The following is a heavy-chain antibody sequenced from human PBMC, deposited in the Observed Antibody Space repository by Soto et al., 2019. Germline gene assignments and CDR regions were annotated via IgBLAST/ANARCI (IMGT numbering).Heavy chain of an antibody. J-gene: IGHJ4*02. CDR2: ISYDGSNK. CDR3: ASIAVAQYYFDY. D-gene: IGHD6-19*01. CDR1: GFTFSSYA. V-gene: IGHV3-30-3*01. Sequence: GGSLRLSCAASGFTFSSYAMHWVRQAPGKGLEWVAVISYDGSNKYYADSVKGRFTISRDNSKNTLYLQMNSLRAEDTAVYYCASIAVAQYYFDYWGQGTLVTVSS.